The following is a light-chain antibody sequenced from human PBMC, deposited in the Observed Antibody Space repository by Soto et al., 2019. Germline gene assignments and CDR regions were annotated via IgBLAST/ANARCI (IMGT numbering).Light chain of an antibody. CDR1: QSISSW. V-gene: IGKV1-5*01. J-gene: IGKJ1*01. CDR2: DAS. Sequence: DIQMTQSPSTLSASVGDRVTITCRASQSISSWLAWYQQKPGKAPNLLIYDASSLESGVPSRFSGSGSGTEFTLTISSLQADDFATYSCQQYNSYSWTFGQGTKVEIK. CDR3: QQYNSYSWT.